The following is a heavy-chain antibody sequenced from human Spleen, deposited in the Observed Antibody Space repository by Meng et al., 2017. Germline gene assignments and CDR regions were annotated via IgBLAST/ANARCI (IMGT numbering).Heavy chain of an antibody. V-gene: IGHV4-4*03. CDR3: ARNGAYCLEY. D-gene: IGHD2-21*01. CDR1: GYSISRGYL. CDR2: IEHSEGP. Sequence: GPGVGVAPGALSLPCAVSGYSISRGYLWSWVRQAPGKGLQWIGEIEHSEGPNYNPSLKSRVTISVDTSKNQISLELTSVTAADTAVYYCARNGAYCLEYWGQGSLVTVSS. J-gene: IGHJ4*02.